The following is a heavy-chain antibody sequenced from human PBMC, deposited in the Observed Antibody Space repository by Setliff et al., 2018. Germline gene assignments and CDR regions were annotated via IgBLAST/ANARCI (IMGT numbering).Heavy chain of an antibody. D-gene: IGHD5-18*01. Sequence: LSLTCTVSGGSVKGYYWSWIRQPPGKGLEWIGYMYYSGDTNYNPSLKSRVTISVVTSKNQFSLELRSVTAADTAVYYCARLPPLHTPMALTFDYWGQGILVTVSS. CDR3: ARLPPLHTPMALTFDY. CDR1: GGSVKGYY. J-gene: IGHJ4*02. CDR2: MYYSGDT. V-gene: IGHV4-59*08.